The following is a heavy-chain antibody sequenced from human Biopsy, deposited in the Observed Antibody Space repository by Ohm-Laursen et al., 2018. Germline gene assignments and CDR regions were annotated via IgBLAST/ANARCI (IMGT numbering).Heavy chain of an antibody. CDR1: GDTFSRSA. Sequence: SSVKVSCKASGDTFSRSAFFCVRQAPGPGLVYLGRIIPIVGITNHAQTFQGRITLTADKSTFMVYMELSRLRSDDTAIYYCARGGSGSGYYGMDVWGQGATVSVSS. CDR2: IIPIVGIT. V-gene: IGHV1-69*04. CDR3: ARGGSGSGYYGMDV. D-gene: IGHD3-10*01. J-gene: IGHJ6*02.